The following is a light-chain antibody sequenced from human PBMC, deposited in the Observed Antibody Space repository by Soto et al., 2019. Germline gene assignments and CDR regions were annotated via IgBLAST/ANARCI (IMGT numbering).Light chain of an antibody. Sequence: DIQLTQSPSFLSASVGDRVTITCRASQGISRYLAWYQQKPGKAPKLLIYAASTLQSGVPSRFSGSGSGTEFTLTISSLQTEDFASYYCQQLNSYPLTFGGGTKVEIK. CDR1: QGISRY. CDR2: AAS. CDR3: QQLNSYPLT. J-gene: IGKJ4*01. V-gene: IGKV1-9*01.